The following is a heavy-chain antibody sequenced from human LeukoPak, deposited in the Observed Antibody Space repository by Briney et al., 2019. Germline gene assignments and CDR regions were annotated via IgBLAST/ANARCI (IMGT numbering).Heavy chain of an antibody. CDR3: ARGIGGPVQLMVYAIRVWFDP. CDR1: GGSFSGYY. J-gene: IGHJ5*02. CDR2: INHSGST. D-gene: IGHD2-8*01. Sequence: SETLSLTCAVYGGSFSGYYWSWIRQPPGKGLEWIGEINHSGSTNYNPSLKSRVTISVDTSKNQFSLKLSSVTAADTAVYYCARGIGGPVQLMVYAIRVWFDPWGQGTLVTVSS. V-gene: IGHV4-34*01.